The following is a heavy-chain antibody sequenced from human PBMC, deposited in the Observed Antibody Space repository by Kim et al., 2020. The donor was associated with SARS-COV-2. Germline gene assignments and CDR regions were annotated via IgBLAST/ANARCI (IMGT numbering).Heavy chain of an antibody. Sequence: FQGRVTMTRDTSISTAYMELSRLRSDDTAVYYCARDPIVGNYYYYGMDVWGQGTTVTVSS. J-gene: IGHJ6*02. D-gene: IGHD3-16*02. CDR3: ARDPIVGNYYYYGMDV. V-gene: IGHV1-2*02.